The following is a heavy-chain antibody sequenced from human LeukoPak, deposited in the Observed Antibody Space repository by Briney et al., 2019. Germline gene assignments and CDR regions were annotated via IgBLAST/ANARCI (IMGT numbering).Heavy chain of an antibody. CDR2: IVVGSGNT. V-gene: IGHV1-58*02. J-gene: IGHJ4*02. D-gene: IGHD3-3*01. CDR3: ARGSLTWGGTYYDFWSGPRGIGFDY. Sequence: SVKVSCKASGFTFTSSAMQWVRQARGQRLEWIGWIVVGSGNTNYAQKFQERVTITRDMSTSTAYMELSSLRSEDTAVYYCARGSLTWGGTYYDFWSGPRGIGFDYWGQGTLVTVSS. CDR1: GFTFTSSA.